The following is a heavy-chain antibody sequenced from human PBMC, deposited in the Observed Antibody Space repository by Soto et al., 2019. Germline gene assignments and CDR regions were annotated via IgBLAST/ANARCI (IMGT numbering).Heavy chain of an antibody. CDR2: IWYDGSNK. D-gene: IGHD4-17*01. CDR1: GFTFSSYG. CDR3: ARDRDYGDHFDY. J-gene: IGHJ4*02. V-gene: IGHV3-33*01. Sequence: GSLRLSCAASGFTFSSYGMHWVRQAPGKGLEWVAVIWYDGSNKYYADSVKGRFTISRDNSKNTLYLQMNSLRAEDTAVYYCARDRDYGDHFDYWGQGTLVSVSS.